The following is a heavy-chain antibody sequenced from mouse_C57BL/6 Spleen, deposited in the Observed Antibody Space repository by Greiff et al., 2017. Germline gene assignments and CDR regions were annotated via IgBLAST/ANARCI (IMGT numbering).Heavy chain of an antibody. D-gene: IGHD4-1*01. V-gene: IGHV1-42*01. Sequence: EVQLVESGPELVKPGASVKISCKASGYSFTGYYMNWVKQSPEKSLEWIGEINPSTGGTTYNQKFKAKATLTVDKSSSTAYMQLKSLTSEDSAVYYCATGTDYFDYWGQGTTLTVSS. CDR2: INPSTGGT. CDR1: GYSFTGYY. CDR3: ATGTDYFDY. J-gene: IGHJ2*01.